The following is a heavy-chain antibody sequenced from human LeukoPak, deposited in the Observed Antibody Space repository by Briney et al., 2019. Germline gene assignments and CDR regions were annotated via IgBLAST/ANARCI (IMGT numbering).Heavy chain of an antibody. CDR3: ARDHAEGWFDP. D-gene: IGHD1-14*01. V-gene: IGHV4-61*01. CDR2: IYYTGIT. Sequence: SETLSLTCIVSGGSVSSGTFYWNWIRQSPGKGLEWIGYIYYTGITNYNPSLKSRVTISVDTSKNQFSLNLSSVTAADTAVYYCARDHAEGWFDPWGQGTLVTVSS. CDR1: GGSVSSGTFY. J-gene: IGHJ5*02.